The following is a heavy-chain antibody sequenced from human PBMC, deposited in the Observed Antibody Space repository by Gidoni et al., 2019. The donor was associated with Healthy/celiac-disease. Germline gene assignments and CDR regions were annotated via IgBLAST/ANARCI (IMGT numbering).Heavy chain of an antibody. V-gene: IGHV3-48*01. D-gene: IGHD2-2*01. CDR3: ARDGCSSTSCYYYYYYYMDV. Sequence: EVQLVESGGGLVQPGGSLRPSCAASGFTFSSYSMNWVRQAPGKGLEWVSYISSSSTIYYADSVKGRFTISRDNAKNSLYLQMNSLRAEDTAVYYCARDGCSSTSCYYYYYYYMDVWGKGTTVTVSS. CDR2: ISSSSTI. CDR1: GFTFSSYS. J-gene: IGHJ6*03.